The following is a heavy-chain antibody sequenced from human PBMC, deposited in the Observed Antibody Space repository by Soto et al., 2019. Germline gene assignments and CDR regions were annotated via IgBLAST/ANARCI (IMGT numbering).Heavy chain of an antibody. CDR2: FDPEDGET. D-gene: IGHD3-10*01. CDR3: ATLDVLLWFGELFGGMDV. Sequence: QVQLVQSGAEVKKPGASVKVSCKVSGYTLTELSMHWVRQAPGKGLEWMGGFDPEDGETIYAQKFQGRVTMTEDTSTDTAYMELGSLRSEDTAVYYCATLDVLLWFGELFGGMDVWGQGTTVTVSS. CDR1: GYTLTELS. J-gene: IGHJ6*02. V-gene: IGHV1-24*01.